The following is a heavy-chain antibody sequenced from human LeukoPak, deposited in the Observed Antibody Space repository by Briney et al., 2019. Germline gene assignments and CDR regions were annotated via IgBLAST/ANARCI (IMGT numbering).Heavy chain of an antibody. CDR3: ASEYCSGGNCYFDY. V-gene: IGHV5-51*01. J-gene: IGHJ4*02. Sequence: GESLKISCKRSEYRFATYWIGWARQMPGQGLEWMGIIFPGDSDTRYSPSFQGQVTISADKSISTAYLQWSSLKASDTAIYYCASEYCSGGNCYFDYWGQGTLVTVSS. CDR1: EYRFATYW. D-gene: IGHD2-15*01. CDR2: IFPGDSDT.